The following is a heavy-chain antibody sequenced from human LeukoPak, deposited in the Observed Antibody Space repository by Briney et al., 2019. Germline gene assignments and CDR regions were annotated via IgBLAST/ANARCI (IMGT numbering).Heavy chain of an antibody. CDR2: IYYSGST. CDR1: GGSISSGGYY. Sequence: PSQTLSLTCTVSGGSISSGGYYWSWIRQHPGKGLEWIGYIYYSGSTYYNPSLKSRVTISVDTSKNQFSLKLSSVTAADTAVYYCARDRSDYYYDSKDYWGQGTLVTVSS. CDR3: ARDRSDYYYDSKDY. V-gene: IGHV4-31*03. D-gene: IGHD3-22*01. J-gene: IGHJ4*02.